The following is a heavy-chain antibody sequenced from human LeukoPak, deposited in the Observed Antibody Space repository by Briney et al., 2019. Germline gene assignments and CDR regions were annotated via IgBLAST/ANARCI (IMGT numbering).Heavy chain of an antibody. CDR1: GFTFSSYG. J-gene: IGHJ3*02. CDR3: AKGYSYGYDAFDI. CDR2: IWYDGSNK. Sequence: PGRSLRLSCAASGFTFSSYGMHWVRQAPGKGLEWVAVIWYDGSNKYYADSVKGRFTISRDNSKNTLYLQMNSLRAEDTAVYYCAKGYSYGYDAFDIWGQGTMVTVSS. D-gene: IGHD5-18*01. V-gene: IGHV3-33*06.